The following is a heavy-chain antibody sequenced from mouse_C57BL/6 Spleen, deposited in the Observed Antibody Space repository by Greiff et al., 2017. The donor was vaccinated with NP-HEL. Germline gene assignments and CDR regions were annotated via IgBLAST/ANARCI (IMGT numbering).Heavy chain of an antibody. Sequence: EVQLQESGAELVRPGASVKLSCTASGFNIKDDYMHWVKQRPEQGLEWIGWIDPENGDTEYASKFQGKATITADTSSNTAYLQLSSLTSEDTAVYYCTTSYDYGGSYWGQGTTLTVSS. CDR2: IDPENGDT. D-gene: IGHD2-4*01. CDR3: TTSYDYGGSY. V-gene: IGHV14-4*01. CDR1: GFNIKDDY. J-gene: IGHJ2*01.